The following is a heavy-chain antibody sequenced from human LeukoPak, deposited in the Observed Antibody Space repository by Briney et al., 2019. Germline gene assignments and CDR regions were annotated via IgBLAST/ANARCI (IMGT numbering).Heavy chain of an antibody. CDR2: FDPEDGET. CDR1: VYTLTELS. V-gene: IGHV1-24*01. J-gene: IGHJ4*02. CDR3: ATDRIWFGEFVFDY. D-gene: IGHD3-10*01. Sequence: ASVKLSCKLSVYTLTELSMHWVPQAPGKGLEGRGGFDPEDGETIYAQKFQGRVTMTEDTSTDTAYMALSSLRSEDTAVYYRATDRIWFGEFVFDYWGQGTLVTVSS.